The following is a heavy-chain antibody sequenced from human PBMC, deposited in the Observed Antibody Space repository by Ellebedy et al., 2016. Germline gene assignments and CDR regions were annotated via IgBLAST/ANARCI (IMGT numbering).Heavy chain of an antibody. D-gene: IGHD3-22*01. CDR1: GFTFTDYG. CDR3: ARDDSTGYRPGL. J-gene: IGHJ4*02. CDR2: IHPSGGRT. Sequence: ASVKVSXKTSGFTFTDYGICWMRQAPGQGLEWMGMIHPSGGRTRYAQKFQGRVTVTRDTSTSIVYMELNSLRSEDTAVYFCARDDSTGYRPGLWGQGTLVTVSS. V-gene: IGHV1-46*01.